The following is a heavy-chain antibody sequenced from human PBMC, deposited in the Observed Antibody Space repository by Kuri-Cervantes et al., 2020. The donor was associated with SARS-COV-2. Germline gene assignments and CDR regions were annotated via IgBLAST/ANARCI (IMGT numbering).Heavy chain of an antibody. CDR1: GSTFSDYY. CDR3: ARDHCSSASCYRSSYNWFDP. Sequence: SCAASGSTFSDYYMSRVRQAPGKGLEWVSYISSVSSYIDYADSVKGRFTISRDNAKNSLYLQMNSLRAEDTAVYYCARDHCSSASCYRSSYNWFDPWGQGTLVTVSS. V-gene: IGHV3-11*05. CDR2: ISSVSSYI. J-gene: IGHJ5*02. D-gene: IGHD2-2*02.